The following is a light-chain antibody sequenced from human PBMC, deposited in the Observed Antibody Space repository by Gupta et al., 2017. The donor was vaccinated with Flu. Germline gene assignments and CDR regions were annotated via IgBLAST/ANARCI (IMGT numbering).Light chain of an antibody. CDR2: LGS. J-gene: IGKJ4*01. CDR3: RQALQTPLT. CDR1: QSLLHSNGYNY. V-gene: IGKV2-28*01. Sequence: DIAMTQSPLSLPVTPGEPASISCRSSQSLLHSNGYNYLDWYLQKPGQSPQLLIYLGSNRASGVPDRFSGSGSGTDFTLKISRVEAEDVGVYYCRQALQTPLTFDGGTKVEIK.